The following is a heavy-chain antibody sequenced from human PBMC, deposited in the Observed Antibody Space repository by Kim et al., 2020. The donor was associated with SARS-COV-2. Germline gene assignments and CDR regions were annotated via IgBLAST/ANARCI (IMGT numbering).Heavy chain of an antibody. J-gene: IGHJ6*02. D-gene: IGHD3-3*01. CDR2: MNSNSGNT. CDR3: ARGPFRGRTYYDFWSGWDEAYYYYYGMDV. V-gene: IGHV1-8*01. CDR1: GYTFTSYD. Sequence: ASVKVSCKASGYTFTSYDINWVRQATGQGLEWMGWMNSNSGNTGYAQKFQGRVTMTRNTSISTAYMELSSLRSEDTAVYYCARGPFRGRTYYDFWSGWDEAYYYYYGMDVWGQGTTVTVSS.